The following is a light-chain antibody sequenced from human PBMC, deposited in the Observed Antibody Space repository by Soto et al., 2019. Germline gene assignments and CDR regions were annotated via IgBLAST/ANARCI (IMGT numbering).Light chain of an antibody. CDR2: VAS. Sequence: EIVMTQSPVTLSVSPGDRATLSCRASQSVTSNLAWYQQKPGQTPKLLIYVASTRATGIPARFRGSGSGTEFTLTISGRQSKDCAFYSGQQYNVWPLTFGGGTKVEFK. CDR3: QQYNVWPLT. V-gene: IGKV3-15*01. CDR1: QSVTSN. J-gene: IGKJ4*01.